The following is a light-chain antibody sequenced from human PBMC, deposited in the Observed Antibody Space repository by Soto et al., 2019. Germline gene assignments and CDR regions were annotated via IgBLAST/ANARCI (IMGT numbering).Light chain of an antibody. CDR1: SSNIGAGYD. V-gene: IGLV1-40*01. CDR3: QSYDSSLHVV. CDR2: GNS. Sequence: QSALTQPPSVSGSPGQRVTISCTGSSSNIGAGYDVHWYQQLPGTAPKLLIYGNSNRPSGVPDRFSGSKSGTSASLAITGLQAADEADYYCQSYDSSLHVVFGGGTKLTVL. J-gene: IGLJ2*01.